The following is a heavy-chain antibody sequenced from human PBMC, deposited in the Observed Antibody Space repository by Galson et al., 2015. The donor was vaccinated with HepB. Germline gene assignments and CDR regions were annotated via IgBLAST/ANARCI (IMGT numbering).Heavy chain of an antibody. CDR3: ARLDIVVVPAAMRGWFDP. CDR1: GGTFSSYA. Sequence: SVKVSCKASGGTFSSYAISWVRQAPGQGLEWMGGIIPIFGTANYAQKFQGRVTITADESTSTAYMELSSLRSEDTAVYYCARLDIVVVPAAMRGWFDPWGQGTLVTVSS. V-gene: IGHV1-69*13. J-gene: IGHJ5*02. D-gene: IGHD2-2*01. CDR2: IIPIFGTA.